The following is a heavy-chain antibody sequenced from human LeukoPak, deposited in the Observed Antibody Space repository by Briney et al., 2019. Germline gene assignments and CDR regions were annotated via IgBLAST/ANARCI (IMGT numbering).Heavy chain of an antibody. CDR1: GGSSGSSAYS. V-gene: IGHV4-39*02. J-gene: IGHJ4*02. CDR2: ISYTGTT. Sequence: PSETLSLTCTGSGGSSGSSAYSWGGIRQPPGKGLEWIGSISYTGTTYYNPARKSRVTISLVTSKNQFSLKLISVTDAATALYYCAREAPHGSAIYYNPLDYWGQGALVIVSS. CDR3: AREAPHGSAIYYNPLDY. D-gene: IGHD3-10*01.